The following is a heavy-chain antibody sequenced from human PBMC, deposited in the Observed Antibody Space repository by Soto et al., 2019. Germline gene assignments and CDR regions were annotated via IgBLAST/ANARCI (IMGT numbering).Heavy chain of an antibody. D-gene: IGHD6-13*01. Sequence: PSETLSLTCTVSGGSISSGGYYWSWIRQHPGKGLEWIGYIYYSGSTYYNPSLKSRVTISVDTSKNQFSLKLSSVTAADTAVYYCARDSGHYSSSWYAFDYWGQGTLVTVSS. CDR3: ARDSGHYSSSWYAFDY. J-gene: IGHJ4*02. CDR1: GGSISSGGYY. V-gene: IGHV4-31*03. CDR2: IYYSGST.